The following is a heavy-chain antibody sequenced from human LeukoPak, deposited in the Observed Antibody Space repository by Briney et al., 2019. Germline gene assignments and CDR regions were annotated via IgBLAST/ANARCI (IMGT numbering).Heavy chain of an antibody. CDR2: IYYSGST. Sequence: SETLSPTCTVSGGSISSYYWNWIRQPPGKGLEWIGYIYYSGSTNYNPSLKSRVTISVDTSKNQISLKLSSVTAADTAVYYCARSLSSIAVRSLNYWGQGTLVTVSS. V-gene: IGHV4-59*01. D-gene: IGHD6-6*01. CDR1: GGSISSYY. J-gene: IGHJ4*02. CDR3: ARSLSSIAVRSLNY.